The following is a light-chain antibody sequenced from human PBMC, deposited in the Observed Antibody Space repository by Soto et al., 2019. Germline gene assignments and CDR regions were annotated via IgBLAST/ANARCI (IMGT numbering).Light chain of an antibody. J-gene: IGLJ2*01. Sequence: QSALTQPASVSGSPGQSITISCTGTSNDVGNYDYVSWFQQHPGKAPKLIIYEVSNRPSGVSNRFSGSKSGNTASLTISGLQAQDEADYFCSSYTSSSTLEFGGGTQLTVL. CDR1: SNDVGNYDY. CDR2: EVS. CDR3: SSYTSSSTLE. V-gene: IGLV2-14*01.